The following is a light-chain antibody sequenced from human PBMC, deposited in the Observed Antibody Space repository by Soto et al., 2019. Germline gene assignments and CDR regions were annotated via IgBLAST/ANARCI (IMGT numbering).Light chain of an antibody. J-gene: IGKJ4*01. CDR1: QGISNH. CDR2: AAS. CDR3: QQVNVYPST. Sequence: IQLTQSPSSLSASVGDRVTITFRASQGISNHLGWYQQKPGEAPELLIYAASTLQTGVPSRFSGGGSGTDFTLTITSLQPEDFATYYCQQVNVYPSTFGGGTKVDIK. V-gene: IGKV1-9*01.